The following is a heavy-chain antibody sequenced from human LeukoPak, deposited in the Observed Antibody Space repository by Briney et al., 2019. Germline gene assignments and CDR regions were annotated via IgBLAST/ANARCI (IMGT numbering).Heavy chain of an antibody. J-gene: IGHJ4*02. D-gene: IGHD3-22*01. V-gene: IGHV3-23*01. CDR2: ISGSGGST. CDR3: AKVKVVGYSTFDY. CDR1: GFTFSSYW. Sequence: RGSLRLSCAASGFTFSSYWMSWVRQAPGKGLEWVSAISGSGGSTYYADSVKGRFTISRDNSKNTLYLQMNSLRAEDTAVYYCAKVKVVGYSTFDYWGQGTLVTVSS.